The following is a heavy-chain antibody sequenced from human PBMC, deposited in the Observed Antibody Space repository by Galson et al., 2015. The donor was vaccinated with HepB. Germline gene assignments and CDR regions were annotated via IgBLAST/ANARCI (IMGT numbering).Heavy chain of an antibody. V-gene: IGHV1-46*03. CDR1: GYTFTSYY. J-gene: IGHJ2*01. Sequence: SVKVSCKASGYTFTSYYMHWVRQAPGQGLEWMGIINPSGGSTSYAQKFQGRVTMTRDTSTSTVYMELSSLRSEDTAVYYCARGRSMAAGPYWYFDLWGRGTLVTVSS. CDR3: ARGRSMAAGPYWYFDL. CDR2: INPSGGST. D-gene: IGHD6-6*01.